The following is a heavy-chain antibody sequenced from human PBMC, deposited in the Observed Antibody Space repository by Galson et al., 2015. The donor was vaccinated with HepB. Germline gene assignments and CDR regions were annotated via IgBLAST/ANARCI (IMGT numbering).Heavy chain of an antibody. Sequence: SLRLSCAASGFTFSNAWMSWVRQAPGKGLEWVGRIKSKTDGGTTDYAAPVKGRFTISRDDSKNTLYLQMNSLKTEDTAVYYCIRGCSSTSCYYYYGMDVWGQGTTVTVSS. D-gene: IGHD2-2*01. V-gene: IGHV3-15*01. CDR2: IKSKTDGGTT. CDR3: IRGCSSTSCYYYYGMDV. J-gene: IGHJ6*02. CDR1: GFTFSNAW.